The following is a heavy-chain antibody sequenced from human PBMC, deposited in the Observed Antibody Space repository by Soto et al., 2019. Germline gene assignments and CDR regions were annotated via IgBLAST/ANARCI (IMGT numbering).Heavy chain of an antibody. D-gene: IGHD3-22*01. CDR3: ASFQSDSSRRSVMAV. Sequence: SVNGSFKGSGGTFSSYSISWVRPAPGQGLELMGGIIPIFGTANYAQKFQGRVTITADKSTSTAYMELSSLRSEDTAVYYCASFQSDSSRRSVMAVWGQGSTVIVSS. J-gene: IGHJ6*02. CDR1: GGTFSSYS. CDR2: IIPIFGTA. V-gene: IGHV1-69*06.